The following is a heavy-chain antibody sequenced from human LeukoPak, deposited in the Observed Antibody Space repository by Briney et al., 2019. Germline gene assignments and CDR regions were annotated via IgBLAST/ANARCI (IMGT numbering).Heavy chain of an antibody. CDR1: RFTFITYW. V-gene: IGHV3-7*03. Sequence: GGSLRLSCAASRFTFITYWMSWVRQAPGKGLEWVANIKQDGSEKYYVDSVKGRFTISRDNAKNSLYLQMNSLRVEDTAVYYCARAKGAAGTYLFDYWAREPWSPSPQ. CDR3: ARAKGAAGTYLFDY. CDR2: IKQDGSEK. D-gene: IGHD6-13*01. J-gene: IGHJ4*02.